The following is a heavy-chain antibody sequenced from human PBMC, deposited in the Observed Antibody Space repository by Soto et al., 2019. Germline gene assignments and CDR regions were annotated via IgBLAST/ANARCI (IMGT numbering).Heavy chain of an antibody. CDR3: ARGWYYYDSSGYAFDY. Sequence: QVQLVQSGAEVKKPGSSVKVSCKASGGTFSSYAISWVRQAPGQGLEWMGGIIPIFGTANYAQKFKGRVTITADKSTSTAYMELISLRSEDTAMYYCARGWYYYDSSGYAFDYWGQGTQVTVSS. CDR2: IIPIFGTA. CDR1: GGTFSSYA. V-gene: IGHV1-69*06. J-gene: IGHJ4*02. D-gene: IGHD3-22*01.